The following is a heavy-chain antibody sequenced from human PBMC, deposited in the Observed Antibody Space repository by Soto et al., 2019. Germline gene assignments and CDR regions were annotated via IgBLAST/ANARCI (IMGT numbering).Heavy chain of an antibody. CDR3: ARDRRDSSSSGGWIYYYGMDV. CDR2: TYYRSKWYN. CDR1: GDSVSSNSAA. Sequence: QVQLQQSGPGLVKPSQTLSLTCAISGDSVSSNSAAWNWIRQSPSRGLEWLGRTYYRSKWYNDYAVSVKSRITINPDTSKNQFSLQLNSVTPEDTAVYYCARDRRDSSSSGGWIYYYGMDVWGQGTTVTVSS. J-gene: IGHJ6*02. D-gene: IGHD6-6*01. V-gene: IGHV6-1*01.